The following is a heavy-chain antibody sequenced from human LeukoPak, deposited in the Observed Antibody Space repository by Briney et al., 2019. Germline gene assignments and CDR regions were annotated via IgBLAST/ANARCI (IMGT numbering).Heavy chain of an antibody. CDR1: GFTFSSYS. D-gene: IGHD3-10*01. J-gene: IGHJ4*02. CDR2: ISGSGGST. CDR3: ARARSGKSLHFDY. Sequence: PGGSLRVFCAASGFTFSSYSMNWVRQAPGKGLEWVSAISGSGGSTYYADSVKGRFTISRDNAKNSLYLQMNSLRAEDTAVYYCARARSGKSLHFDYWSQGTLVTVSS. V-gene: IGHV3-21*01.